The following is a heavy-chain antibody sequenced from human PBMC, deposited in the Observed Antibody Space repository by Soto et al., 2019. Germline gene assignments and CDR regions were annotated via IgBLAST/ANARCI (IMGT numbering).Heavy chain of an antibody. CDR1: GFTFSSYA. Sequence: GESLKISCAASGFTFSSYAMSWVRQAPGKGLEWVSAISGSGGSTYYADSVKGRFTISRDNSKNTLYLQMNSLRAEDTAVYYCAKETQGVVADDYWGQGTLVTVSS. J-gene: IGHJ4*02. V-gene: IGHV3-23*01. CDR3: AKETQGVVADDY. CDR2: ISGSGGST. D-gene: IGHD2-15*01.